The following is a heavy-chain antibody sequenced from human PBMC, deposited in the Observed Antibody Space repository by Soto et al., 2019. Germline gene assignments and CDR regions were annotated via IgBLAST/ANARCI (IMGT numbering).Heavy chain of an antibody. V-gene: IGHV1-46*01. D-gene: IGHD3-3*01. J-gene: IGHJ4*02. Sequence: QVQLVQSGAEVKKPGASLKVSCKASGYTFTSYYIHWVLQAPGQGLEWMGIINPIGGSTTYAQNFPGRTTMTRVTSTSTVYMELGSLRSEATAVYYWARDGDFWRWDYWGQGTRVTVSS. CDR3: ARDGDFWRWDY. CDR1: GYTFTSYY. CDR2: INPIGGST.